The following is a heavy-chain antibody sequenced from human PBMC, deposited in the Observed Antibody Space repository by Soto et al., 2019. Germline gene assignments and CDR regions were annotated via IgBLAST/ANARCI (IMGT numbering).Heavy chain of an antibody. Sequence: GGSLRLSCAASGFTFSSYAMSWVRQAPGKGLEWVSAISGSGGSTYYADSVKGRFTISRDNSKNTLYLQMNSLRAEDTALYYCAKEEKTARYYYYGMDVWGQGTTVTVSS. V-gene: IGHV3-23*01. CDR3: AKEEKTARYYYYGMDV. D-gene: IGHD6-6*01. CDR1: GFTFSSYA. J-gene: IGHJ6*02. CDR2: ISGSGGST.